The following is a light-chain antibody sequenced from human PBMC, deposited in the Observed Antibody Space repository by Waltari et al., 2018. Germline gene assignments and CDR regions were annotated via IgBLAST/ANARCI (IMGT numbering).Light chain of an antibody. V-gene: IGLV1-44*01. CDR2: NNN. CDR1: SSNIGCHP. Sequence: QSVLSQPPSVIGTPGQGVTIARSGSSSNIGCHPISWYQQLPGPAPNRLIYNNNQRPSGVPDRFSGSKSGTSASLAISGLRSEDEADYYCAAWDDSLNGWVFGGGTKLTVL. CDR3: AAWDDSLNGWV. J-gene: IGLJ3*02.